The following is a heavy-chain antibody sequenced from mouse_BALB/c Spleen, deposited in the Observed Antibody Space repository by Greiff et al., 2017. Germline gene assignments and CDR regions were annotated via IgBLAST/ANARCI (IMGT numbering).Heavy chain of an antibody. CDR2: IWGDGST. Sequence: VQLQQSGPGLVAPSQSLSITCTVSGFSLTGYGVNWVRQPPGKGLEWLGMIWGDGSTDYNSALKSRLSISKDNSKSQVFLKMNSLQTDDTAGYYCARDNWRNYFDYWGQGTALTVSS. J-gene: IGHJ2*01. V-gene: IGHV2-6-7*01. D-gene: IGHD4-1*02. CDR1: GFSLTGYG. CDR3: ARDNWRNYFDY.